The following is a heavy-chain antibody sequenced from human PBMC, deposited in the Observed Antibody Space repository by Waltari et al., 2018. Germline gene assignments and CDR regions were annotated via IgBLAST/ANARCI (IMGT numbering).Heavy chain of an antibody. CDR1: GGSIGSYY. Sequence: QVQLQASGPGLVKPSETLSLTCTVSGGSIGSYYWSWIRQPPGKGLEWIGYIYYSGSTNYNPSLKSRVTISVDTSKNQFSLKLSSVTAADTAVYYCARDFGDYHFDYWGQGTLVTVSS. CDR2: IYYSGST. J-gene: IGHJ4*02. CDR3: ARDFGDYHFDY. V-gene: IGHV4-59*01. D-gene: IGHD4-17*01.